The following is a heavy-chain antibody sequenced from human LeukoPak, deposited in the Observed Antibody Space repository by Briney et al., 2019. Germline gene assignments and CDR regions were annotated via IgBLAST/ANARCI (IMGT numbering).Heavy chain of an antibody. CDR3: ARHEPKLRLRELSLYCFDY. CDR2: IYYSGST. V-gene: IGHV4-39*01. J-gene: IGHJ4*02. Sequence: SETLSLTCTVSGGSISSSSYYWSWIRQPPGKGLEWIGSIYYSGSTYYNPSLKSRVTISVDTSKNQFSLKLSSVTAADTAVYYCARHEPKLRLRELSLYCFDYWGQGTLVTVSS. CDR1: GGSISSSSYY. D-gene: IGHD3-16*02.